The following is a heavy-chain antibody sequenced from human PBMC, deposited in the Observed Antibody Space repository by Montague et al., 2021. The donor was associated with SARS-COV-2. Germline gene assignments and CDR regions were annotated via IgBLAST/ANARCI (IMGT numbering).Heavy chain of an antibody. Sequence: SLRLSCAASGFTFSSYAMHWVRQAPGKGLEWVAVISYDGSNKYYADSVXGRFTISRDNSKNTLYLQMNSLRAEDTAVYYCARDNYDYVWGSYRYIYWGQGAPVTVSS. CDR2: ISYDGSNK. J-gene: IGHJ4*02. CDR1: GFTFSSYA. D-gene: IGHD3-16*02. CDR3: ARDNYDYVWGSYRYIY. V-gene: IGHV3-30*04.